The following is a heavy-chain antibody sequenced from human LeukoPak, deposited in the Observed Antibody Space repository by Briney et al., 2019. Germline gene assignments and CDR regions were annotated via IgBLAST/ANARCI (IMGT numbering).Heavy chain of an antibody. CDR2: ISSSGSTI. Sequence: PGGSLRLSCAASGFTFSDYYMSWIRQAAGKGVEWVSYISSSGSTIYYADSVKGRFTISRDNAKNSLYLQMNSLRAEDTAVYYCAFPYYYDSSGPNDYWGQGTLVTVSS. CDR3: AFPYYYDSSGPNDY. CDR1: GFTFSDYY. V-gene: IGHV3-11*01. D-gene: IGHD3-22*01. J-gene: IGHJ4*02.